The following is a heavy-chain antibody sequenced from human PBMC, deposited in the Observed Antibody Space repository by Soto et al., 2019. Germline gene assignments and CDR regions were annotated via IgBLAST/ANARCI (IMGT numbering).Heavy chain of an antibody. CDR3: AKDDLGAASLRFDY. Sequence: EVQLLQSGGGLVQPGGSLRLSCVGSGFSFRTYAMSWVRQAPGKGLEWVAGITGTGSSADYADSVKGRFTISRDNSKNTLYLHLKNLRADDTAVFYCAKDDLGAASLRFDYWGQGTLVTVSS. V-gene: IGHV3-23*01. CDR2: ITGTGSSA. D-gene: IGHD3-16*01. J-gene: IGHJ4*02. CDR1: GFSFRTYA.